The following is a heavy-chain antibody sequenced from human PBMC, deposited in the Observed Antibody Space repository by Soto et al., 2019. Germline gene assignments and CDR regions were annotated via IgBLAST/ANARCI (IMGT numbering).Heavy chain of an antibody. V-gene: IGHV3-30-3*01. CDR2: ISYDGSNK. CDR1: GFTFSSYA. J-gene: IGHJ3*02. D-gene: IGHD3-16*02. Sequence: QVQLVESGGGVVQPGRSLRLSCAASGFTFSSYAMHWVRQAPGKGLEWVAVISYDGSNKYYADSVKGRFTISRDNSKNTLYLQMNSLRAEDTAVYYCARDYVWGSYRDDAFDIWGQGTMVTVSS. CDR3: ARDYVWGSYRDDAFDI.